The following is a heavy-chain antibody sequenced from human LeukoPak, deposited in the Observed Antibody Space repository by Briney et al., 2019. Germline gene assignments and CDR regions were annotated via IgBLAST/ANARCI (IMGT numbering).Heavy chain of an antibody. CDR2: INHSGST. D-gene: IGHD3-22*01. J-gene: IGHJ3*02. V-gene: IGHV4-34*01. CDR1: GGSFSGYY. Sequence: SSETLSLTCAVYGGSFSGYYWSWIRQPPGKGLEWIGEINHSGSTNYNPSLKSRVTISVDTSKNQFSLKLSSVTAADTAVYYCARLAYYYDSSGYHDAFDIWGQGTMVTVSS. CDR3: ARLAYYYDSSGYHDAFDI.